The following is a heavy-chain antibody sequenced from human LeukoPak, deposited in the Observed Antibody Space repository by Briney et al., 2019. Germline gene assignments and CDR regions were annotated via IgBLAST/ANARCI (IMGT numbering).Heavy chain of an antibody. V-gene: IGHV4-34*01. Sequence: SETLSLTCAVYGGSFSGYYWSWIGQSPGKGLEWMGEINHSGSTNYNPSLKSRVIISVDTSKNQFSLNLNSVTAADTAVYYCARRRQYDSSLFWNFDLWGRGTLVTVSS. J-gene: IGHJ2*01. CDR3: ARRRQYDSSLFWNFDL. CDR2: INHSGST. D-gene: IGHD6-6*01. CDR1: GGSFSGYY.